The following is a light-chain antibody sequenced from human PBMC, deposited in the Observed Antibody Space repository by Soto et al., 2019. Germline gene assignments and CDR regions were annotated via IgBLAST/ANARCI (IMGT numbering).Light chain of an antibody. Sequence: VLTQSPGTLSLSPGDSAALSCKASQIGSGNYLSWYQQKSGQAPRLLIYATSTRAPGIPDRFSGSGSGTDFTLTISRLEPEDSAVYYCQFYGSSLITFGQGTRLAIK. CDR3: QFYGSSLIT. CDR2: ATS. V-gene: IGKV3-20*01. CDR1: QIGSGNY. J-gene: IGKJ5*01.